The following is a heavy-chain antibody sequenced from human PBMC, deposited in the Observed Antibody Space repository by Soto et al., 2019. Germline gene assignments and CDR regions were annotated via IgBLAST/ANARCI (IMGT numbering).Heavy chain of an antibody. CDR1: GYSFTSYW. V-gene: IGHV5-10-1*01. D-gene: IGHD6-19*01. J-gene: IGHJ4*02. CDR2: IDPSDSYT. Sequence: PGESLKISCKGSGYSFTSYWISWVRQMPGKGLEWMGRIDPSDSYTNYSPSFQGHVTISADKSISTAYLQWSSLKASDTAVYYCARHSMGSWGAVAEDYWGQGTLVTVSS. CDR3: ARHSMGSWGAVAEDY.